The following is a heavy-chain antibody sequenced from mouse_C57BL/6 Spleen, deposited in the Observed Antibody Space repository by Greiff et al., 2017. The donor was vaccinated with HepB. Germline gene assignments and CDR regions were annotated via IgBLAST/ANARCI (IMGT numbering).Heavy chain of an antibody. CDR2: ISSGSSTI. CDR3: ARRITTVYWYFDV. V-gene: IGHV5-17*01. Sequence: EVKLMESGGGLVKPGGSLKLSCAASGFTFSDYGMHWVRQAPEKGLEWVAYISSGSSTIYYADTVKGRFTISRDNAKNTLFLQMTSLRSEDTAMYYCARRITTVYWYFDVWGTGTTVTVSS. CDR1: GFTFSDYG. J-gene: IGHJ1*03. D-gene: IGHD1-1*01.